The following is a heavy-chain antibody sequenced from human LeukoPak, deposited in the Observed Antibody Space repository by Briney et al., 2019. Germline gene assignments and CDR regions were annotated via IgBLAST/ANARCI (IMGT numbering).Heavy chain of an antibody. V-gene: IGHV1-18*01. Sequence: ASVKVSCKASGYIFTSYGISWVRQAPGQGLEWMGWISVYNDNKNYTQKFQGRVTMTTDPSTSTAHMELRSLRSDDTAVYDCARDNDYVWGSYRYPGYWGQGTLVTVPS. D-gene: IGHD3-16*02. J-gene: IGHJ4*02. CDR3: ARDNDYVWGSYRYPGY. CDR2: ISVYNDNK. CDR1: GYIFTSYG.